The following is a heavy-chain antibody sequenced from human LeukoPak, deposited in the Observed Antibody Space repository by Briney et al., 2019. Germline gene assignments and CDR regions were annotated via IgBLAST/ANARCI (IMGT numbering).Heavy chain of an antibody. CDR2: IYYRGST. CDR3: AGRLDSSGYYDY. Sequence: SETLSLTCTVSGDSISSNNYYWAWIRQSPERGLEWIGSIYYRGSTYYNPSLKSRVIMSVDTSKNQFSLKLSSVTAADTAVYYCAGRLDSSGYYDYWGQGTLVTVSS. V-gene: IGHV4-39*01. CDR1: GDSISSNNYY. D-gene: IGHD3-22*01. J-gene: IGHJ4*02.